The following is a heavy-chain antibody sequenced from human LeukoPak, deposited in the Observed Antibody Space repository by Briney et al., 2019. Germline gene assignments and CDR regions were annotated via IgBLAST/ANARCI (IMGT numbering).Heavy chain of an antibody. CDR3: AGKRWLQLTAFDI. CDR2: IIPICGTA. D-gene: IGHD5-24*01. J-gene: IGHJ3*02. Sequence: SVKVSCKASGGTFSSYAISWVRQAPGQGLEWMGGIIPICGTANYAQKCQGRVTITTDESTNTAYMELNSLRSEDTAVYYCAGKRWLQLTAFDIWGQGTMVTVSS. V-gene: IGHV1-69*05. CDR1: GGTFSSYA.